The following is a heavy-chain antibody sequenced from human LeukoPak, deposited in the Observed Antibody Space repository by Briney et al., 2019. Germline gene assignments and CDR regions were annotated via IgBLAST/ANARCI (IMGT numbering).Heavy chain of an antibody. CDR1: GGTFSSYA. D-gene: IGHD3-22*01. V-gene: IGHV1-69*01. Sequence: ASVRVSCKASGGTFSSYAISWVRQAPGQGLEWMGGIIPIFGTANYAQKFQGRVTITADESTSTAYMELSSLRSEGTAVYYCARGTYYYDSSGYLNYWGQGTLVTVSS. J-gene: IGHJ4*02. CDR2: IIPIFGTA. CDR3: ARGTYYYDSSGYLNY.